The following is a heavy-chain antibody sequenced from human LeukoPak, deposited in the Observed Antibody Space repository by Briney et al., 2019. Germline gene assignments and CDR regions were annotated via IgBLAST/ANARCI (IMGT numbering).Heavy chain of an antibody. CDR3: AQKGGTDH. Sequence: GGSLRLSCAASGFTFSRFGMNWVRQAPGKGLEWISYISGSTSAIYYADSVKGRFTISKDNAKNSLYLQMSSLRDEDTAVYYCAQKGGTDHWGQGTLVTVSS. CDR2: ISGSTSAI. V-gene: IGHV3-48*02. D-gene: IGHD2-15*01. J-gene: IGHJ4*02. CDR1: GFTFSRFG.